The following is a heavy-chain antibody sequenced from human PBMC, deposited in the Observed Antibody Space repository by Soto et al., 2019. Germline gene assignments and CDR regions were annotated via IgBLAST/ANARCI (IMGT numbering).Heavy chain of an antibody. Sequence: GSLRLSCAASGFTFSSYGMRWVRQAPGKGLEWVAVIWYDGSNKYYADSVKGRFTISRDNSKNTLYLQMNSLRVEDTAVYYCARDQLEGTIQLPDYWSQGTLVTVSS. CDR3: ARDQLEGTIQLPDY. CDR1: GFTFSSYG. D-gene: IGHD5-18*01. V-gene: IGHV3-33*01. J-gene: IGHJ4*02. CDR2: IWYDGSNK.